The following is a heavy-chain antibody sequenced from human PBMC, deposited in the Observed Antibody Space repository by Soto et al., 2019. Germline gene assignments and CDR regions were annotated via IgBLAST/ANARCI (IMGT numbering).Heavy chain of an antibody. V-gene: IGHV3-30*18. Sequence: QVQLVESGGGVVQPGRSLRLSCAASGFTFSSYGMYWVRQAPGKGLEWVAVISYDGSNKYYADSVKGRFTISRDNSKNTLHVQLNRLRAEDTAVYYCAKITWRYYDSSGNYNGGRGDYWGQGTLATVSS. CDR3: AKITWRYYDSSGNYNGGRGDY. J-gene: IGHJ4*02. CDR2: ISYDGSNK. D-gene: IGHD3-22*01. CDR1: GFTFSSYG.